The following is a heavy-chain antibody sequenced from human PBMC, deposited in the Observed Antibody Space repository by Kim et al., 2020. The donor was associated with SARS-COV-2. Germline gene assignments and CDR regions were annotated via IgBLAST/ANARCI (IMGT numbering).Heavy chain of an antibody. CDR1: GFTFSSYG. D-gene: IGHD6-6*01. CDR2: ISYDGSNK. Sequence: GGSLRLSCAASGFTFSSYGMHWVRQAPGKGLEWVAVISYDGSNKYYADSVKGRFTISRDNSKNTLYLQMNSLRAEDTAVYYCAKEGSSGTIDYWGQGTLVTVSS. V-gene: IGHV3-30*18. CDR3: AKEGSSGTIDY. J-gene: IGHJ4*02.